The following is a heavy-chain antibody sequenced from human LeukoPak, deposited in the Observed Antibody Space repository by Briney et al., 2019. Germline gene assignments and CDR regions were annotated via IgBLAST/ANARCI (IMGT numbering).Heavy chain of an antibody. CDR3: ARGPYRIVVVPAAITSFDY. J-gene: IGHJ4*02. Sequence: GASVKVSCKASGYTFTGYYMHWVRQAPGQGLEWMGWINPNSGGTNYAQKFQGRVTMTQDPSISTAHTELSRLRSDDTAVYYCARGPYRIVVVPAAITSFDYWGQGTLVTVSP. D-gene: IGHD2-2*01. CDR1: GYTFTGYY. CDR2: INPNSGGT. V-gene: IGHV1-2*02.